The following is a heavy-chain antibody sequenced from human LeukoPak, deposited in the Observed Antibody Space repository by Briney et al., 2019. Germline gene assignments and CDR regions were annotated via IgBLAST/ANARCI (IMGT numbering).Heavy chain of an antibody. CDR3: ASYDSSGYYHDPFDY. CDR1: GFTFSSYG. Sequence: PGGSLRLSCAASGFTFSSYGMHWVRQAPGKGLEWVAFIRYDGSNKYYADSVKGRFTISRDNSKNTLYLQMSSLRAEDTAVYYCASYDSSGYYHDPFDYWGQGTLVTVSS. J-gene: IGHJ4*02. CDR2: IRYDGSNK. V-gene: IGHV3-30*02. D-gene: IGHD3-22*01.